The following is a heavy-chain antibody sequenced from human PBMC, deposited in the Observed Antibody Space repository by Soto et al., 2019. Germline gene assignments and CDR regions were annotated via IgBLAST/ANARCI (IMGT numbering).Heavy chain of an antibody. V-gene: IGHV3-15*07. CDR1: GLTISNAW. CDR3: TTGSVEGV. D-gene: IGHD2-15*01. CDR2: IKTNTEGGTT. J-gene: IGHJ6*02. Sequence: EVQLVESGGGFIYPVWSLRPSSAASGLTISNAWMNWVRQAPGKGLEWVGRIKTNTEGGTTDYAAAVKGRFTVSRDDSKNTLYLQMNSLKTEDTAVYYCTTGSVEGVWGQGTTVTVSS.